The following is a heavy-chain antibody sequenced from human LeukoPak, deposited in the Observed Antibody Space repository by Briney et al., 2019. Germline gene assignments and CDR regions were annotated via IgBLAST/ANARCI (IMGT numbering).Heavy chain of an antibody. D-gene: IGHD3-3*01. Sequence: GGSLRLSCAASGFTFSSYGMHWVRRAPGKGLEWVAFIRYDGSNKYYADSVKGRFTISRDNSKNTLYLQMNSLRAEDTAVYYCARDTVPLSYYDFWSGYYLYDYWGQGTLVTVSS. J-gene: IGHJ4*02. V-gene: IGHV3-30*02. CDR2: IRYDGSNK. CDR3: ARDTVPLSYYDFWSGYYLYDY. CDR1: GFTFSSYG.